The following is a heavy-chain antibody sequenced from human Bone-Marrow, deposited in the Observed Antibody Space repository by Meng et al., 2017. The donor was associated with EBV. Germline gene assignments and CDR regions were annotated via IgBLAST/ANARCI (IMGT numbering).Heavy chain of an antibody. CDR2: ISYDGSNK. Sequence: QVQVVESGGGVVQPGRSLRLSCAASGFTFSSYAMHWVRQAPGKGLEWVAVISYDGSNKYYADSVKGRFTISRDNSKNTLYLQMNSLRAEDTAVYYCAREFGIAVAAGPFDYWGQGTLVTVSS. D-gene: IGHD6-19*01. CDR1: GFTFSSYA. V-gene: IGHV3-30-3*01. CDR3: AREFGIAVAAGPFDY. J-gene: IGHJ4*02.